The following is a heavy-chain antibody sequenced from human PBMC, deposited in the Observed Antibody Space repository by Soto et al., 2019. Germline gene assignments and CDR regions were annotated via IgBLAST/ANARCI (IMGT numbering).Heavy chain of an antibody. CDR1: GFTVSSNY. D-gene: IGHD5-18*01. CDR3: ARAGGYSYGFHFDY. V-gene: IGHV3-66*01. Sequence: EVQLVESGGGLVQPGGSLRLSCAASGFTVSSNYMTWVRQAPGKGLEWVSVIYSGGSTYYADSVKGRFTISRDNSKNTLYLQMNSLRAEDTAVYYCARAGGYSYGFHFDYWGQGTLVTVSS. CDR2: IYSGGST. J-gene: IGHJ4*02.